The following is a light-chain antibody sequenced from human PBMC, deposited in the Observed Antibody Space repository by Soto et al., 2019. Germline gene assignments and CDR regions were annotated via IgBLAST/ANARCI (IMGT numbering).Light chain of an antibody. CDR1: QSVSSY. Sequence: EIVLTQSPATLSLSPGERATLSCRASQSVSSYLAWYQQKPGQAPRLLIYDASNRATGIPARFSGSGSGTDFTLTISSLEPEDFAVYYCHHYGRSPIFTFGPGTTVDMK. V-gene: IGKV3-11*01. CDR2: DAS. J-gene: IGKJ3*01. CDR3: HHYGRSPIFT.